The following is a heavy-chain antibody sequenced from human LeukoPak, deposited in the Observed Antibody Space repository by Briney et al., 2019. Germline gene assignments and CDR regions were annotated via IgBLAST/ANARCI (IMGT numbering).Heavy chain of an antibody. CDR1: GYTFTGYY. CDR3: ARQTLDYGDFEPIDY. D-gene: IGHD4-17*01. V-gene: IGHV1-2*02. CDR2: INPNSGGT. J-gene: IGHJ4*02. Sequence: ASVKVSCKASGYTFTGYYMHWVRQAPGQGLEWMGWINPNSGGTNYAQKFQGRVTMTRDTSISTAYMKLSRLRSDDTAVYYCARQTLDYGDFEPIDYWGQGTLVTVSS.